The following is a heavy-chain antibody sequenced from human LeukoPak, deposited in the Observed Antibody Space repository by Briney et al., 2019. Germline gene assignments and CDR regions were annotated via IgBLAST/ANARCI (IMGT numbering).Heavy chain of an antibody. D-gene: IGHD5/OR15-5a*01. CDR2: IGSDGSKK. V-gene: IGHV3-30*04. Sequence: GRSLRLSCVASGFMFSDHAFHWVRQSPDKGLEWVALIGSDGSKKYYADSVQGRFTVSRENSKNTLFLQMNTLRADDTAVHFCARQMTSTRLFDSWGQGTLVTVSS. CDR1: GFMFSDHA. CDR3: ARQMTSTRLFDS. J-gene: IGHJ4*02.